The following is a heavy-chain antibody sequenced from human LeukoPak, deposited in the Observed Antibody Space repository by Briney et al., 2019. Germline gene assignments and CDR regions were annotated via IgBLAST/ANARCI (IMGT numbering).Heavy chain of an antibody. CDR2: ISYDGTNK. D-gene: IGHD5-24*01. V-gene: IGHV3-30*04. J-gene: IGHJ4*02. CDR1: GFTFSNYA. CDR3: ARQMATILDGILDY. Sequence: QPGRSLRLSCAASGFTFSNYAIHWVRQAPGKGLEWVSVISYDGTNKYYADSVKGRFTISRDNSKNTLYLQMNSLKTEDTALYYCARQMATILDGILDYWGQGTLVTVSS.